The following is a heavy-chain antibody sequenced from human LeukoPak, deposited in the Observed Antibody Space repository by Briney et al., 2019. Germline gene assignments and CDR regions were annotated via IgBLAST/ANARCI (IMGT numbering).Heavy chain of an antibody. CDR1: GFTFSSYG. D-gene: IGHD4/OR15-4a*01. J-gene: IGHJ4*02. Sequence: GRSLRLSCAASGFTFSSYGMHWVRQAPGKGLEWVAVISYDGSNKYYADSVKGRFTISRDNSKNTLYLQMNSLRAEDTAVYYCAKASVSANSPPFDYWGQGTLVTVSS. V-gene: IGHV3-30*18. CDR2: ISYDGSNK. CDR3: AKASVSANSPPFDY.